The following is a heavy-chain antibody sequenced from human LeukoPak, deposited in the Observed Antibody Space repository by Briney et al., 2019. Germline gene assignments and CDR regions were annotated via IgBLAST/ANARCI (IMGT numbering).Heavy chain of an antibody. J-gene: IGHJ5*02. CDR3: ARPVPSRLGWFDP. D-gene: IGHD1-1*01. CDR2: IYYSGST. CDR1: GGSISGYY. V-gene: IGHV4-59*08. Sequence: PSETLSLTCIVSGGSISGYYWSWIRQPPGKGLEWIGYIYYSGSTNYNPSLKSRVTISVDTSKNQFSLKLTSVTAADTAVYYCARPVPSRLGWFDPWGQGTLVTVSS.